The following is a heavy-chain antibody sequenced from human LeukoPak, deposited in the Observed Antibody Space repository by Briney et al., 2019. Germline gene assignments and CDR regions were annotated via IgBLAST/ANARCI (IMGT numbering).Heavy chain of an antibody. D-gene: IGHD3-10*01. CDR2: IYYSGST. CDR1: GGSISSSSYY. V-gene: IGHV4-39*07. J-gene: IGHJ4*02. Sequence: PSETLSLTCTVSGGSISSSSYYWGWIRQPPGKGLEWIGSIYYSGSTYYNPSLKSRVTISVDTSKNQFSLKLSSVTAADTAVYYCATEKITMVRPFDYWGQGTLVTVSS. CDR3: ATEKITMVRPFDY.